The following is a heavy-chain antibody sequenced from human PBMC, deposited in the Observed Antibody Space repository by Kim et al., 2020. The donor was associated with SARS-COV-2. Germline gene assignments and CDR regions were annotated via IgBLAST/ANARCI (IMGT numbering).Heavy chain of an antibody. J-gene: IGHJ4*02. CDR1: GYTFTTYA. CDR3: ARPGIAAAIDY. D-gene: IGHD6-13*01. V-gene: IGHV7-4-1*02. CDR2: INTNTGNP. Sequence: ASVKVSCKASGYTFTTYAMIWVRQAPGQGLEWMGWINTNTGNPTYAQGFTGRFVFSLDTSVSTAYLQISSLKAEDTAVYYCARPGIAAAIDYWPREPWSPSPQ.